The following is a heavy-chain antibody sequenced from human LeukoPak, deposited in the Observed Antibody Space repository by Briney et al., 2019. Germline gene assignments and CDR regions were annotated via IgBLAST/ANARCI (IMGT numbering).Heavy chain of an antibody. CDR3: ARSIVGATYPTNNWFDP. V-gene: IGHV1-46*01. CDR1: GGTFTHYV. CDR2: INPSGGST. Sequence: ASVKVSCKASGGTFTHYVISWVRQAPGQGLEWMGIINPSGGSTSYAQKFQGRVTMTRDMSTSTVYMELSSLRSEDTAVYYCARSIVGATYPTNNWFDPWGQGTLVTVSS. D-gene: IGHD1-26*01. J-gene: IGHJ5*02.